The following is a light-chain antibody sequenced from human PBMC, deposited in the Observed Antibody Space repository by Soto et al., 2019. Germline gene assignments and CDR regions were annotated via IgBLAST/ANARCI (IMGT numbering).Light chain of an antibody. Sequence: EMRMTQSPSSLSASVGDTVTITCRASQGISDYLSWFQHKPGEAPKLLIYTASSLQGGVPLRFSGAGSRTDFSLTISGLQPEDSATYYCQQTYTFPWTFGQGTKVDIK. V-gene: IGKV1-39*01. CDR3: QQTYTFPWT. CDR1: QGISDY. J-gene: IGKJ1*01. CDR2: TAS.